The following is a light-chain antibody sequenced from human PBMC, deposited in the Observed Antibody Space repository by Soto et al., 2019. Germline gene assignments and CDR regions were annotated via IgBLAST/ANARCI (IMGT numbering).Light chain of an antibody. V-gene: IGKV1-5*03. CDR3: QHYSGYSWT. CDR1: QSLSGW. CDR2: MAS. J-gene: IGKJ1*01. Sequence: DIQMTQSPSTLSASVGDRVTITCRASQSLSGWLAWYQQEPGKAPKLLIYMASTLASGVPSRFSGSGSGAEFTLTISSLQPDDFATYYCQHYSGYSWTFGQGTKVDI.